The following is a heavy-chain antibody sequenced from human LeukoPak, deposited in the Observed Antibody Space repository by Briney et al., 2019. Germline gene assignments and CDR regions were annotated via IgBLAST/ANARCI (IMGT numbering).Heavy chain of an antibody. CDR2: ISSNGGST. CDR1: GFTFSSYA. J-gene: IGHJ4*02. CDR3: ARAGKYCSSTSCFHFDY. V-gene: IGHV3-64*01. Sequence: GGSLRLSCAASGFTFSSYAMHWVRQAPGKGLEYVSAISSNGGSTYYANSVKGRFTISRDNSKNTLYLQMGSLRAEDMAVYYCARAGKYCSSTSCFHFDYWAREPWSPSPQ. D-gene: IGHD2-2*01.